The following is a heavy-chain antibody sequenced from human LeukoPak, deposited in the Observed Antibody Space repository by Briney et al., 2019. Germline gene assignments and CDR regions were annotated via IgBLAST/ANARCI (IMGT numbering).Heavy chain of an antibody. CDR3: AKDQKTMIVRGGFDY. CDR2: IYSGGST. J-gene: IGHJ4*02. V-gene: IGHV3-53*01. Sequence: GGSLRLSCAASGFTVSSNYMSWVRQAPGKGLVWVSVIYSGGSTYYADSVKGRFTISRDNSKNTLYLQMNSLRAEDTAVYYCAKDQKTMIVRGGFDYWGQGTLVTVSS. CDR1: GFTVSSNY. D-gene: IGHD3-22*01.